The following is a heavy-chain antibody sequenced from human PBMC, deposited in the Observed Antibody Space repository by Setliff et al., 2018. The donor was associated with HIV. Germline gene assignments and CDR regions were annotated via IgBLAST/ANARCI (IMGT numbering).Heavy chain of an antibody. CDR1: GYSFTTYW. CDR3: ARRPYYDSWSGHQAFDI. V-gene: IGHV5-51*06. D-gene: IGHD3-3*01. J-gene: IGHJ3*02. CDR2: TYPYDSDT. Sequence: GESLKISCKGSGYSFTTYWIGWVRQMPGKGLEWMGITYPYDSDTRYSPSFQGQVIISADKSISTAYVQWSGLKASDTAMYYCARRPYYDSWSGHQAFDIWGQGTMVTVSS.